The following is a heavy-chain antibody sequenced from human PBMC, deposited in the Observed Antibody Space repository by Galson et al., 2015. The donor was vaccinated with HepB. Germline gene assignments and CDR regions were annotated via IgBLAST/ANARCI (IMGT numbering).Heavy chain of an antibody. CDR2: TSYRSKWYN. Sequence: CAISGDSVSSNSAAWNWIRQSPSRGLEWLGRTSYRSKWYNDYAVSVKSRITINPDTSKNQFSLQLNSVTPEDTAVYYCARTYYYGSGSYYYYGMDVWGQGTTVTVSS. CDR3: ARTYYYGSGSYYYYGMDV. V-gene: IGHV6-1*01. J-gene: IGHJ6*02. D-gene: IGHD3-10*01. CDR1: GDSVSSNSAA.